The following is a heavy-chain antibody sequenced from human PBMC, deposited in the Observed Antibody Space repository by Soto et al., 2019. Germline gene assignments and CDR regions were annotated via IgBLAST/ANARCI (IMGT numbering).Heavy chain of an antibody. V-gene: IGHV1-2*04. CDR3: ARSRDGSWYSYGMDV. J-gene: IGHJ6*02. Sequence: ASVKVSCKASGYTFTGYYMHWVRQAPGQGLEWMGWINPNSGDTNYAQKFQGWATMPRDTSISTAYMELSRLRSDDTAVYYCARSRDGSWYSYGMDVWGQGTTVTVSS. CDR2: INPNSGDT. CDR1: GYTFTGYY. D-gene: IGHD6-13*01.